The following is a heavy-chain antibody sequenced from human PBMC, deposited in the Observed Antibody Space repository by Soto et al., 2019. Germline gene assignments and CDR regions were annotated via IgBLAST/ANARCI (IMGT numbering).Heavy chain of an antibody. CDR1: GFTFSSYS. V-gene: IGHV3-21*01. CDR2: ISSSSSYI. CDR3: ARGVGIAARRSYGMDV. J-gene: IGHJ6*02. D-gene: IGHD6-6*01. Sequence: PGGSLRLSCAASGFTFSSYSMNWVRQAPGKGLEWVSSISSSSSYIYYADSVRGRFTISRDNAKNSLYLQMNSLRAEDTAVYYCARGVGIAARRSYGMDVWGQGTTVTVSS.